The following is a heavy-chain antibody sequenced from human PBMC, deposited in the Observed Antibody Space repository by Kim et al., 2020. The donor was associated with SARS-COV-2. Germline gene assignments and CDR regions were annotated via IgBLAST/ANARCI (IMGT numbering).Heavy chain of an antibody. V-gene: IGHV1-18*01. CDR2: ISGDNGSR. Sequence: ASVKVSCKASGYTFTSYAISWVRQAPGQGLEWMGWISGDNGSRNYAQKFQGRVTMTTDTSTSTAYMELRSLRYDDTAVYYCARCVDLVSTLTLVDSWGQGTLVTVSS. J-gene: IGHJ4*02. CDR1: GYTFTSYA. CDR3: ARCVDLVSTLTLVDS. D-gene: IGHD5-12*01.